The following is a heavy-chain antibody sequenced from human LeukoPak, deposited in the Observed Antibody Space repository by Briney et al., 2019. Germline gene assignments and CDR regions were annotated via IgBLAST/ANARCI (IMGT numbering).Heavy chain of an antibody. CDR3: AKGLWDDSSGYVVGAFDI. CDR1: GFTFDDYA. CDR2: ISWNSDNI. D-gene: IGHD3-22*01. V-gene: IGHV3-9*01. J-gene: IGHJ3*02. Sequence: PGGSLRLSCAASGFTFDDYAMHWVRQAPGKGLEWVSGISWNSDNIDYADSVKGRFTISRDNAKNSLYLQMNSLRAEDTALYYCAKGLWDDSSGYVVGAFDIWGQGTMATVSS.